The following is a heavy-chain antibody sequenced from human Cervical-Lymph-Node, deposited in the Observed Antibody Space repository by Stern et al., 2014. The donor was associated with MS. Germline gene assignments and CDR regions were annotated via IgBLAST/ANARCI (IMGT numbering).Heavy chain of an antibody. D-gene: IGHD1-26*01. V-gene: IGHV1-69*01. CDR3: ARGELKEGLVRGMDV. Sequence: VQLVQSGAEVKKPGSSVKVSCKASGGTFSSYAISWVRQAPGQGLEWMGGIIPIFGTANYQQKFQGRATITAAESTSNAFVERSSLRSEDTAVYYCARGELKEGLVRGMDVWGQGTTVTVSS. J-gene: IGHJ6*02. CDR1: GGTFSSYA. CDR2: IIPIFGTA.